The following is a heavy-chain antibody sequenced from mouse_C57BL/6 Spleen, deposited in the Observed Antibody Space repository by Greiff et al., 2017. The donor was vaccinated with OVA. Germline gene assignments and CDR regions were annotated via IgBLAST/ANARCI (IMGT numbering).Heavy chain of an antibody. J-gene: IGHJ2*01. CDR2: IRSKSNNYAT. CDR3: VGEEHYGSSGFDY. CDR1: GFSFNTYA. V-gene: IGHV10-1*01. D-gene: IGHD1-1*01. Sequence: GGGLVQPKGSLKLSCAASGFSFNTYAMNWVRQAPGKGLEWVARIRSKSNNYATYYADSVKDRFTISRDDSESVLYLQMNNLKTEDTAMYYCVGEEHYGSSGFDYWGQGTTLTVSS.